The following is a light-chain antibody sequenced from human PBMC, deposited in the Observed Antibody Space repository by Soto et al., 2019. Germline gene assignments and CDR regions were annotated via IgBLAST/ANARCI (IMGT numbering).Light chain of an antibody. Sequence: DIQMTQSPSSLSASVGDRVTITCQASHDIKKYLNWYQQKAHKVPKLLIHDASTLATGVPSRFTGSGSGTEFTLTINSLQPEDVATYYCQQCDDLPLTFGGGTKVDI. CDR3: QQCDDLPLT. V-gene: IGKV1-33*01. CDR2: DAS. J-gene: IGKJ4*01. CDR1: HDIKKY.